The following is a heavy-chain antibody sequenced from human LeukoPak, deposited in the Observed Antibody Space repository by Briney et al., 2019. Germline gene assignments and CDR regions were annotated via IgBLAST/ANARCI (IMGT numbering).Heavy chain of an antibody. J-gene: IGHJ4*02. D-gene: IGHD4-17*01. V-gene: IGHV3-74*01. CDR2: IMSDGTGI. Sequence: GGSLRLSCTTPGFTFSNYWMSSVRQAPGKGLMLVSRIMSDGTGITYTDCVEGRFTSSRDNGKNTLYLQMNSLGDEDTAVYYCVRGQTIDYWGQETLVTISS. CDR1: GFTFSNYW. CDR3: VRGQTIDY.